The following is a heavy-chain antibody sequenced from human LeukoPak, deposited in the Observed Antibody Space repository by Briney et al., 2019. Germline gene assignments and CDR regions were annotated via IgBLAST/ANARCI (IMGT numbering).Heavy chain of an antibody. Sequence: VQPGGSLRLSCAASGFTFSSYWMSWVRQAPGKGLEWVANIKQDGSEKYYVDSVKGRFTISRDNAKNSLYLQMNSLRAEDTAVYYCASYPYDILTGYYKYYFDYWGQGTLVTVSS. CDR2: IKQDGSEK. CDR3: ASYPYDILTGYYKYYFDY. V-gene: IGHV3-7*03. D-gene: IGHD3-9*01. J-gene: IGHJ4*02. CDR1: GFTFSSYW.